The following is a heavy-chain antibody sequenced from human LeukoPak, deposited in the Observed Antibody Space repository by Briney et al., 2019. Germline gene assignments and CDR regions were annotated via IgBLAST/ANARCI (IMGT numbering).Heavy chain of an antibody. Sequence: GGSLRLSCAASGFTFNNYALTWVRQTPGKGLEWVSAISGSGGSTYYADSVKGRFTISRDNSKNTLYLQMNSLRAEDTAVYYCATLGYCSSTSCLGRDYWGQGTLVTVSS. V-gene: IGHV3-23*01. J-gene: IGHJ4*02. CDR2: ISGSGGST. CDR3: ATLGYCSSTSCLGRDY. D-gene: IGHD2-2*01. CDR1: GFTFNNYA.